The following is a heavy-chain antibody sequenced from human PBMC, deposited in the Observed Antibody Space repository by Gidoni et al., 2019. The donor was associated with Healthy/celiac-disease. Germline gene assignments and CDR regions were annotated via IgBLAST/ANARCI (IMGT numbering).Heavy chain of an antibody. D-gene: IGHD3-22*01. J-gene: IGHJ4*02. CDR1: VFPLNTARLG. CDR2: IISNDEK. CDR3: ARMTYYYDSSGYFYFDY. V-gene: IGHV2-26*01. Sequence: LNESGPVVLIPTETLTLTSTVSVFPLNTARLGVSWILQPPGKALEWLAHIISNDEKSYSTSRKSRLTISKDTSKSQVVLTMTNMDPVDTATYYCARMTYYYDSSGYFYFDYWGQGTLVTVSS.